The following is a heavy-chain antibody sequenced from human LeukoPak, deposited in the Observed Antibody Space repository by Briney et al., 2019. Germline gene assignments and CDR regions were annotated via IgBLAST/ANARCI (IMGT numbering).Heavy chain of an antibody. Sequence: ASVKVSCKASGYIFTNHYMHWVRQAPGQGLEWMGLINPSGSSTLYAEKFRGRIIMTRDMSTATDYMELGSLRSEDTAVYYCARDNSIADRGWWFDPWGQGTLVTVSS. J-gene: IGHJ5*02. CDR3: ARDNSIADRGWWFDP. D-gene: IGHD4-23*01. CDR1: GYIFTNHY. V-gene: IGHV1-46*01. CDR2: INPSGSST.